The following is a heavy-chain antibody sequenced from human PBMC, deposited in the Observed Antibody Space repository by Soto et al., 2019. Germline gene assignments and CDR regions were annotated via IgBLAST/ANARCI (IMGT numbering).Heavy chain of an antibody. V-gene: IGHV1-69*13. CDR1: GGTFSSYA. Sequence: SVKVSCKASGGTFSSYAISWVRQAPGQGLEWMGGIIPIFGTANYAQKFQGRVTITADESTSTAYMELSSLRSEDTAVYYCARVPTHQYHYDSSGYSDYWGQGTLVTVSS. CDR3: ARVPTHQYHYDSSGYSDY. J-gene: IGHJ4*02. CDR2: IIPIFGTA. D-gene: IGHD3-22*01.